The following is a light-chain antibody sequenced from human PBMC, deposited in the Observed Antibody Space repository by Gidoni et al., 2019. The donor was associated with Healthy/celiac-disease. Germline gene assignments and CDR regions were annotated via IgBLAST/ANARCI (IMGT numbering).Light chain of an antibody. CDR2: GAS. CDR3: QQYNNWPPWT. CDR1: QIVSSN. J-gene: IGKJ1*01. V-gene: IGKV3-15*01. Sequence: DIVMPQSPATLSVSPGERATLSCRASQIVSSNLAWYQQKPGQAPRLLIYGASTRATGIPARFSGSGSGTEFTLTISSLQSEDFAVYYCQQYNNWPPWTFGQGTKVEIK.